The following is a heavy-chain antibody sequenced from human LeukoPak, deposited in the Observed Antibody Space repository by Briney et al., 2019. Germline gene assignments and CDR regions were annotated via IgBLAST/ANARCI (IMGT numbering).Heavy chain of an antibody. D-gene: IGHD1-26*01. J-gene: IGHJ4*02. CDR2: ISGSGGST. Sequence: GGSLRLSCAASGFTFSSFFMTWVRQAPGKGLEWVSAISGSGGSTYYADSVKGRFTISRDNSKNTLYLQMNSLRAEDTAVYYCAKGPYSGSYYALFYWGQGTLVTVSS. CDR3: AKGPYSGSYYALFY. CDR1: GFTFSSFF. V-gene: IGHV3-23*01.